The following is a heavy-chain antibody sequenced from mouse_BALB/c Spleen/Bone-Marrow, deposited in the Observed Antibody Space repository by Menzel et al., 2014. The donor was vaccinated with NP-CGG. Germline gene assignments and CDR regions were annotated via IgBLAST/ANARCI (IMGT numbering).Heavy chain of an antibody. CDR1: GSTFSDYY. Sequence: EVMLVESGGGLVKPGGSLKLSCAASGSTFSDYYMYWVRQTPEKRLEWVAIISDGGSYTYYPDSVKGRFTISRDNAKNNLYLQMSSLKSDDTAMYYCARDRAYYRYDGYYYAMDYWGQGTSVTVSS. J-gene: IGHJ4*01. D-gene: IGHD2-14*01. V-gene: IGHV5-4*02. CDR3: ARDRAYYRYDGYYYAMDY. CDR2: ISDGGSYT.